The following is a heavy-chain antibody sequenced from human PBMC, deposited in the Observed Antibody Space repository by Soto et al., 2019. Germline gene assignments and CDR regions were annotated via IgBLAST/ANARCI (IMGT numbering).Heavy chain of an antibody. Sequence: SETLSLTCTVSGGSISSSSYYWGWIRQPPGKGLEWIGSIYYSGSTYYNPSLKSRVTISVDTSKNQFSLKLSSVTAADTAVYYCARIYYDSVFDFWGQGTLVTVSS. D-gene: IGHD3-22*01. V-gene: IGHV4-39*01. CDR1: GGSISSSSYY. J-gene: IGHJ4*02. CDR3: ARIYYDSVFDF. CDR2: IYYSGST.